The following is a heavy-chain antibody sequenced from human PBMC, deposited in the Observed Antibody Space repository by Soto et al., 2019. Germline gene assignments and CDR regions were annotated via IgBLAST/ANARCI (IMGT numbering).Heavy chain of an antibody. D-gene: IGHD1-26*01. CDR2: ISAYNGNT. J-gene: IGHJ5*02. V-gene: IGHV1-18*01. CDR1: GYTFTSYG. CDR3: AKTLGGVGGAPRISCLDP. Sequence: ASVKVSCKASGYTFTSYGISWVRQAPGQGLEWMGWISAYNGNTNYAQKLQGRVTMTTDTSTSTAYMELRSLRSEDTAVYYCAKTLGGVGGAPRISCLDPWGKGTLVTVAS.